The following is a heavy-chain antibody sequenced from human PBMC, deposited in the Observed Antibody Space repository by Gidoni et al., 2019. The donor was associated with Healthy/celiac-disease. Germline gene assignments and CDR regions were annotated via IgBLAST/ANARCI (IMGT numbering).Heavy chain of an antibody. CDR3: ARGAYYYDSSGSHAGAFDI. J-gene: IGHJ3*02. V-gene: IGHV5-10-1*03. CDR2: IDPSDSYT. Sequence: EVQLVQSGAEVKKPGESLRISCKGSGYSFTSYWIRWVRQMPGKGLEWMGRIDPSDSYTNYSPSFQGHVTISADKSISTAYLQWSSLKASDTAMYYCARGAYYYDSSGSHAGAFDIWGQGTMVTVSS. CDR1: GYSFTSYW. D-gene: IGHD3-22*01.